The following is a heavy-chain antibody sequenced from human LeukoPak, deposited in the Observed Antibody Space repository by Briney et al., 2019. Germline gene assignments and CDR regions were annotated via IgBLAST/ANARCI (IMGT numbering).Heavy chain of an antibody. J-gene: IGHJ4*02. CDR3: SSRRKAAAEVDY. CDR2: ISSSGSTI. D-gene: IGHD6-13*01. V-gene: IGHV3-11*01. Sequence: PGGSLRLSCAASGFTFSDYYMSWVRQAPGKGLEWVSYISSSGSTIYYADSVKGRFTISRDNAKNSLYLQMNSLRAEDTAVYYCSSRRKAAAEVDYWGQGTLVTVSS. CDR1: GFTFSDYY.